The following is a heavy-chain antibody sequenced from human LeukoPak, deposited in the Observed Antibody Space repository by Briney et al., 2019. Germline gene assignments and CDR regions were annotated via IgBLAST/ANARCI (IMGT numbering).Heavy chain of an antibody. CDR2: IYPGDSDT. V-gene: IGHV5-51*01. CDR1: GYSFTSYW. CDR3: ARSPYYDYAWGSCRLDY. D-gene: IGHD3-16*02. Sequence: HGESLKISCKGSGYSFTSYWIGWVRQMPGKGLEWMGIIYPGDSDTRYSPSFQGQVTISADKSISTAYLQWSSLKASDTAMYYCARSPYYDYAWGSCRLDYWGQGTLVTVSS. J-gene: IGHJ4*02.